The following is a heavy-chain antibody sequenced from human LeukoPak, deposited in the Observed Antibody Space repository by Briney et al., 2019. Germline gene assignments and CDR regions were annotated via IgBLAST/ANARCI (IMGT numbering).Heavy chain of an antibody. Sequence: ASVKVSCKASGGTFSSYAISWVRQAPGQGLEWMGRITPIFGTANYAQKFQGRVTITTDESTSTAYMELSSLRSEDTAVYYCARERDCSSTSCYDPWGQGTLVTVSS. V-gene: IGHV1-69*05. J-gene: IGHJ5*02. CDR3: ARERDCSSTSCYDP. CDR1: GGTFSSYA. CDR2: ITPIFGTA. D-gene: IGHD2-2*01.